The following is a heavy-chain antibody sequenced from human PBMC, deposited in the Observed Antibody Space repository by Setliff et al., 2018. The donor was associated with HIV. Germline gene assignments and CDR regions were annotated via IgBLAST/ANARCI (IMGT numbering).Heavy chain of an antibody. Sequence: GGSLRLSCAVSGLPFRNYWMNWVRQAPGKGLEWVSSISTKGHHIYYADSVRGRFTISRDNAKNSLYLQMNSLRAEDTAVYYCARDRGEWELPLYYYYMDVWGKGTTVTVSS. CDR1: GLPFRNYW. D-gene: IGHD1-26*01. CDR2: ISTKGHHI. V-gene: IGHV3-21*01. CDR3: ARDRGEWELPLYYYYMDV. J-gene: IGHJ6*03.